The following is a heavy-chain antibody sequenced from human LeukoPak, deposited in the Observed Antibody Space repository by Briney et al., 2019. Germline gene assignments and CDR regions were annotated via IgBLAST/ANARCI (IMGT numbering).Heavy chain of an antibody. Sequence: GASVKVSCKASGYTFTDYYMHWVRQAPGQGLEWMGWVNPNSGGTNYAQRFQGRVTMTRDTSISTAYMELSRLKSDDTAVYYCARVLSSSGWYGYWGQGTLLTVSS. V-gene: IGHV1-2*02. CDR3: ARVLSSSGWYGY. CDR1: GYTFTDYY. J-gene: IGHJ4*02. D-gene: IGHD6-19*01. CDR2: VNPNSGGT.